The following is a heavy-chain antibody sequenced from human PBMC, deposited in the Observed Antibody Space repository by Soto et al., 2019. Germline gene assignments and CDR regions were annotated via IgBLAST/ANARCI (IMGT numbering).Heavy chain of an antibody. J-gene: IGHJ3*02. CDR2: ISSSSSTI. V-gene: IGHV3-48*02. CDR1: GFTFSSYS. D-gene: IGHD3-22*01. Sequence: EVQLVESGGGLVQPGGSLRLSCAASGFTFSSYSMNWVRQAPGKGLEWVSYISSSSSTIYYADSVKGRFTISRDNAKNSLYLQMNSLRDEDTAVYYCARDRPNSSGYYLAAPDAFDIWGQGTMVTVSS. CDR3: ARDRPNSSGYYLAAPDAFDI.